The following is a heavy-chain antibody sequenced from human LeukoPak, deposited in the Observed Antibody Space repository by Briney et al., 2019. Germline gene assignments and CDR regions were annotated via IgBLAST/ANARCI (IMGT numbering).Heavy chain of an antibody. D-gene: IGHD1-26*01. CDR1: GFTFSSYA. Sequence: PGGSLRLSCAASGFTFSSYAMHWVRQAPGKGLEWVAVISYDGSNKYYADSVKGRFTISRDNSKNTLYLQMNSLRAEDTAVYYCAKDQPYSGSYGGLVVDYWGQGTLVTVSS. CDR2: ISYDGSNK. V-gene: IGHV3-30*04. J-gene: IGHJ4*02. CDR3: AKDQPYSGSYGGLVVDY.